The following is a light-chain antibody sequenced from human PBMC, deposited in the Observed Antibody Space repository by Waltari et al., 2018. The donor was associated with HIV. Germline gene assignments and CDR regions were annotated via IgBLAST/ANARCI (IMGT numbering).Light chain of an antibody. CDR2: WAS. V-gene: IGKV4-1*01. CDR3: QQYYRTPLT. CDR1: QNLLYRSNNQNY. Sequence: DIVMTQSPDSLTVSLGDRATIYCKSSQNLLYRSNNQNYVAWYQQKAGQPPKLLIYWASTRESGVPARFSGGGSGTDFTLTISSLQAEDVATYYCQQYYRTPLTFGGGTKVEIK. J-gene: IGKJ4*01.